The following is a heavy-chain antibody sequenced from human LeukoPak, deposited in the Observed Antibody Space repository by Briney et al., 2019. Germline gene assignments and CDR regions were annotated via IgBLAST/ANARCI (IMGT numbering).Heavy chain of an antibody. Sequence: SVKVSCKASGGTFSSYAISWVRQAPGQGLEWMGGIIPIFGTANYAQKFQGRVTITTDESTSAAYMELSSLRSEDTAVYYCARDPNCGGDCYPAFDIWGQGTMVTVSS. CDR3: ARDPNCGGDCYPAFDI. CDR1: GGTFSSYA. D-gene: IGHD2-21*01. J-gene: IGHJ3*02. V-gene: IGHV1-69*05. CDR2: IIPIFGTA.